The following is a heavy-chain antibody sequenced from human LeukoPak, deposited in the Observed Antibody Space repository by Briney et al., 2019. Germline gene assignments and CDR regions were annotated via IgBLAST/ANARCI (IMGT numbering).Heavy chain of an antibody. CDR2: ITDVGKNT. D-gene: IGHD2-8*02. J-gene: IGHJ4*02. CDR1: GFTFGNYA. Sequence: GGSLRLSCAASGFTFGNYAMGWVRQSPGKGMEWVSCITDVGKNTYHTDSVKGRYTISRDNSKNPLSLQMNSRRVEDTAVYYCTKATQRYCTGGTCYPLYYWGKGTLVTVSS. V-gene: IGHV3-23*01. CDR3: TKATQRYCTGGTCYPLYY.